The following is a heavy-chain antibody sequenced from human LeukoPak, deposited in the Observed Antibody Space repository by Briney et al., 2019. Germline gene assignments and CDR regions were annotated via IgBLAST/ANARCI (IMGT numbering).Heavy chain of an antibody. CDR2: INWNGGST. D-gene: IGHD3-10*01. J-gene: IGHJ6*03. CDR1: GSTFDDYG. Sequence: PGGTLRLSCAASGSTFDDYGMSWVRQAPGKGLEWVSGINWNGGSTGYADSVKGRFTISRDNAKNSLYLQMNSLRAEDTALYYCARVLSGRGSLYSYYYYMDVWGKGTTVTISS. V-gene: IGHV3-20*04. CDR3: ARVLSGRGSLYSYYYYMDV.